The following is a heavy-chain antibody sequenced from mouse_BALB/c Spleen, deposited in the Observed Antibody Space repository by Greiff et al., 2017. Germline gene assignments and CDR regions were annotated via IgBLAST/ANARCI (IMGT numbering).Heavy chain of an antibody. CDR1: GFTFSSFG. D-gene: IGHD1-1*01. V-gene: IGHV5-17*02. J-gene: IGHJ4*01. CDR3: AREGNYYGSSYSYYYAMDY. CDR2: ISSGSSTI. Sequence: EVKLVESGGGLVQPGGSRKLSCAASGFTFSSFGMHWVRQAPEKGLEWVAYISSGSSTIYYADTVKGRFTISRDNPKNTLFLQMTSLRSEDTAMYYCAREGNYYGSSYSYYYAMDYWGQGTSVTVSS.